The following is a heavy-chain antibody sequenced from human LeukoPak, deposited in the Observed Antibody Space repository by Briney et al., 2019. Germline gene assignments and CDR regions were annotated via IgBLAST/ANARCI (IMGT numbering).Heavy chain of an antibody. D-gene: IGHD3-16*02. V-gene: IGHV1-24*01. J-gene: IGHJ4*02. CDR1: GYTLTELS. Sequence: ASVKVSCKVSGYTLTELSMHWVRQAPGKGLEWMGGFDPEDGETIYAQKFQGRVTMTEDTFTDTAYMELSSLRSEDMAVYYCARGDYDYVWGSYRLFDYWGQGTLVTVSS. CDR2: FDPEDGET. CDR3: ARGDYDYVWGSYRLFDY.